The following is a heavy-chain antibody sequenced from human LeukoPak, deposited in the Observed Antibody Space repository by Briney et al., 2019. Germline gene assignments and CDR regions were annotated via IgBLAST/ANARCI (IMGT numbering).Heavy chain of an antibody. V-gene: IGHV1-8*03. CDR1: GYTFTSYG. Sequence: ASVKVSCKASGYTFTSYGISWVRQAPGQGLEWMGWMNPNSGNTGYAQKFQGRVTITRNTSISTAYMELSSLRSEDTAVYYCARGRRTYDFWSDTPIDYWGQGTLVTVSS. D-gene: IGHD3-3*01. CDR2: MNPNSGNT. CDR3: ARGRRTYDFWSDTPIDY. J-gene: IGHJ4*02.